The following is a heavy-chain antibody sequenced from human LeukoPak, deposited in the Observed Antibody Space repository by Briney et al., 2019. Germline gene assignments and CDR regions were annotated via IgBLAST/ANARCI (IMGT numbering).Heavy chain of an antibody. Sequence: GESLKISCKGSGYSFTTYWIGWVRQMPGKGLEWMGIIYPGDSNTTYSPSFQGQVTISADKSISTAYLQWSSLKASDSAMYYCGRIPAAGSLKGSFDIWGQGTMVTVSS. D-gene: IGHD6-13*01. CDR1: GYSFTTYW. V-gene: IGHV5-51*01. J-gene: IGHJ3*02. CDR3: GRIPAAGSLKGSFDI. CDR2: IYPGDSNT.